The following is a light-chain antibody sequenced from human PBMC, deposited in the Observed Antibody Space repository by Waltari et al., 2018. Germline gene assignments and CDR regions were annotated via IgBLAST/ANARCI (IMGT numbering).Light chain of an antibody. J-gene: IGLJ1*01. V-gene: IGLV2-23*02. CDR1: TSDGWNYDL. CDR3: CSYAGLGTYV. Sequence: QSALTQPASVSGTPGQSITISCTGTTSDGWNYDLVSWYQQHPAKAPKLLICEVNRRPSGVSRRFSGSKSGNTASLTISGRQAEDEADFYCCSYAGLGTYVFGSGTKVTVL. CDR2: EVN.